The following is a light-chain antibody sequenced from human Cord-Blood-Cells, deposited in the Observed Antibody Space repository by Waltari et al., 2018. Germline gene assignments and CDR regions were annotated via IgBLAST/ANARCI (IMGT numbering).Light chain of an antibody. CDR1: SSDVGGYHY. J-gene: IGLJ3*02. V-gene: IGLV2-14*01. Sequence: QSALTQPASVSGSPGQSITISRTGTSSDVGGYHYVSWYQQHPGKAPKLMIDDVSNRPSGVSNRFSGSKSGNTASLTISGLQAEDEADYYCSSYTSSSTGVFGGGTKLTVL. CDR2: DVS. CDR3: SSYTSSSTGV.